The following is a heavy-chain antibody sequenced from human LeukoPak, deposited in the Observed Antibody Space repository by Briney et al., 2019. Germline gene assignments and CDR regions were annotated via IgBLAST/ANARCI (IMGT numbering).Heavy chain of an antibody. Sequence: KPSETLSLTCTVSGDSISSYHWSWIRQPPGKGLEWIGHIYYTGSTNYNPSLKSRVTISLDTSKNQFSLKLSSVTAADTAVYYCTRSLGVVIHSGMDVWGQGTTVTVSS. CDR3: TRSLGVVIHSGMDV. CDR2: IYYTGST. CDR1: GDSISSYH. J-gene: IGHJ6*02. V-gene: IGHV4-59*01. D-gene: IGHD3-3*01.